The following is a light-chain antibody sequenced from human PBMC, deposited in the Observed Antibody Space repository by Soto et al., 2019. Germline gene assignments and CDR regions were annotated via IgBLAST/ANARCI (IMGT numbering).Light chain of an antibody. J-gene: IGKJ3*01. Sequence: EIVLTQSPGTLSLSPGERATLSCRASQSVSSTYLAWYQHKPGQAPRLLIYGASSRATGIPDRFRGGGSGADFTLTISRLEPEDFAVYYCQQYGSSPFTFGPGTKVDIK. CDR2: GAS. CDR3: QQYGSSPFT. V-gene: IGKV3-20*01. CDR1: QSVSSTY.